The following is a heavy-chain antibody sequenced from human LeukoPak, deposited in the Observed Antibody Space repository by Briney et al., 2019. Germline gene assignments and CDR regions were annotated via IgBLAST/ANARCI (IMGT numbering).Heavy chain of an antibody. J-gene: IGHJ4*02. CDR2: INWTGGST. CDR1: GFTFDDYG. V-gene: IGHV3-20*04. Sequence: GGSLRLSCAASGFTFDDYGMSWVRQAPGKGLEWVSGINWTGGSTGYADSVKGRFTISRDNAKNTLYLQMNSLRAEDTAVYYCARIGATSGWSYYFDYWGQGTLVTVSS. D-gene: IGHD6-19*01. CDR3: ARIGATSGWSYYFDY.